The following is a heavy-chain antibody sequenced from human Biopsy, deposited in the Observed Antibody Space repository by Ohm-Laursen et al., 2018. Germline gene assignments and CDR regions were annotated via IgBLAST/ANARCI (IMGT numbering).Heavy chain of an antibody. V-gene: IGHV3-11*01. J-gene: IGHJ6*02. Sequence: GSLRLSCSASGFTFSDYCMNWIRQAPGKGLEWVSFITNTGRTVYADSVKGRFTISRDNADNSLHLQMKSLRAEDTAVYYCARELGNGMDVWGQGTPVTVSS. CDR3: ARELGNGMDV. CDR2: ITNTGRTV. CDR1: GFTFSDYC.